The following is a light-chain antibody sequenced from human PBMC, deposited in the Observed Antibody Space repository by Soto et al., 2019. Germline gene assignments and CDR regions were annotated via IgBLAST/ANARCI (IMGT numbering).Light chain of an antibody. CDR3: AAWDGSLHHIL. CDR2: GDN. CDR1: SSNMGSNS. J-gene: IGLJ2*01. Sequence: QSVLTQPPSASGTPGQRVTISCSGSSSNMGSNSVNWYQQLPGTAPKLLIYGDNQRPSGVPVRFSGSKSGTSASLAITGLQSEDEDDYYCAAWDGSLHHILFGGGTKLTVL. V-gene: IGLV1-44*01.